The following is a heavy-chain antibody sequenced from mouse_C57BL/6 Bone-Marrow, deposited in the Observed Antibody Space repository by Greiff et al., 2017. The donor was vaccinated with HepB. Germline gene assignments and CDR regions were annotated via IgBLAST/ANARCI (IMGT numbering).Heavy chain of an antibody. J-gene: IGHJ1*03. CDR3: ARYYYGSSYWSFDV. Sequence: EVKLVESGPGMVKPSQSLSLTCTVTGYSITSGYDWHWIRHFPGNKLEWMGYISYSGSTNYNPSLKSRISITHDTSKNHFFLKLNSVTTEDTATYYCARYYYGSSYWSFDVWGTGTTVTVSS. CDR2: ISYSGST. D-gene: IGHD1-1*01. CDR1: GYSITSGYD. V-gene: IGHV3-1*01.